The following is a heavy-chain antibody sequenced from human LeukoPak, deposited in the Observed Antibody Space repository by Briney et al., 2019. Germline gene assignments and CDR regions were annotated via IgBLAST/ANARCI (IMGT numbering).Heavy chain of an antibody. V-gene: IGHV3-23*01. D-gene: IGHD2-15*01. CDR3: ANLRGRGAYACSGASCYSY. J-gene: IGHJ4*02. Sequence: GGSLRLSCVASDFTFSSYDMTWVRQAPGKGLEWVSGVSGSGGGTYYTDSVKGRFTISRDNSKNTLFLQMNSLRVEDTAVYYCANLRGRGAYACSGASCYSYWGQGTLVTVSP. CDR1: DFTFSSYD. CDR2: VSGSGGGT.